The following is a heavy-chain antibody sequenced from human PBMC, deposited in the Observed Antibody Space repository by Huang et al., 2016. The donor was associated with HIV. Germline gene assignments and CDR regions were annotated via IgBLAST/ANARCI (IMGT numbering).Heavy chain of an antibody. V-gene: IGHV3-30-3*01. CDR3: ARDLWLRDLYYYYYMDV. CDR2: ISDDGSNK. D-gene: IGHD5-12*01. CDR1: SFTFSNYA. J-gene: IGHJ6*03. Sequence: QVQLVESGGGVVQPGRSLRLSCAASSFTFSNYAMHWVRQAPGKGLEWVAVISDDGSNKYYEDSVKGRFTISRDNSKNTLYLQMNSLRAEDTAVYYCARDLWLRDLYYYYYMDVWGKGTTVTVSS.